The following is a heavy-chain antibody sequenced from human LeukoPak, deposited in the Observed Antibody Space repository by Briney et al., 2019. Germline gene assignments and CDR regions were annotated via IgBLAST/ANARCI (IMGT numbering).Heavy chain of an antibody. Sequence: GGSLRLSCAASGFTFSDYYMSWIRQASGKGLEWVSYISSSGSTIYYADSVKGRFTISRDNAKNSLYLQMNSLRAEDTAVYYCATSLDYYDSSGYWDYWGQGTLVTVSS. CDR1: GFTFSDYY. J-gene: IGHJ4*02. D-gene: IGHD3-22*01. CDR2: ISSSGSTI. CDR3: ATSLDYYDSSGYWDY. V-gene: IGHV3-11*01.